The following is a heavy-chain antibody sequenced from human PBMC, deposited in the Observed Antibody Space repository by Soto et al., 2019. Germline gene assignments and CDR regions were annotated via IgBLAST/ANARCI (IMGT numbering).Heavy chain of an antibody. J-gene: IGHJ5*01. CDR2: MFYTGTT. CDR3: ARVVRFCSSPSCRGLSRADS. V-gene: IGHV4-30-4*01. CDR1: GGSISSGDYY. Sequence: PSETLSLTCSVSGGSISSGDYYWSWIRQPPGKGLEWIGYMFYTGTTYYNPSLKSRITISMDTSKNQFSLRLTSVTAADTAEYHCARVVRFCSSPSCRGLSRADSWGRGILVTVSS. D-gene: IGHD2-2*01.